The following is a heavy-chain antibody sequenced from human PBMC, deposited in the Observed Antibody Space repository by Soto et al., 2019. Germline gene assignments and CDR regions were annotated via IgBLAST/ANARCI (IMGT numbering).Heavy chain of an antibody. D-gene: IGHD2-21*02. CDR3: ARVRRELYCGGDCYSKDDAFDI. CDR2: IYHSGST. V-gene: IGHV4-4*02. J-gene: IGHJ3*02. CDR1: GGSISSSNW. Sequence: SETLSLTCAVSGGSISSSNWWSWVRQPPGKGLEWIGEIYHSGSTNYNPSLKSRVTISVDTSKNQFSLKLSSVTAADTAVYYCARVRRELYCGGDCYSKDDAFDIGGQGTMVTVSS.